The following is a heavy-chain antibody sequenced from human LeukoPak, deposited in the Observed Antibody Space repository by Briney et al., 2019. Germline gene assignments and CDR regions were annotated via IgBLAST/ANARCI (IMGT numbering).Heavy chain of an antibody. J-gene: IGHJ4*02. CDR1: GGSISTYY. D-gene: IGHD1-1*01. CDR3: ARVGDWNDLVY. V-gene: IGHV4-59*01. CDR2: ISYTVTS. Sequence: SETLSLTCTVSGGSISTYYWSWTRQPPGKGLEWIGYISYTVTSNYNPSLKSRVTISVDTSKNQFPLKLSSVTAADTAVYYCARVGDWNDLVYWGQGTLVTVSS.